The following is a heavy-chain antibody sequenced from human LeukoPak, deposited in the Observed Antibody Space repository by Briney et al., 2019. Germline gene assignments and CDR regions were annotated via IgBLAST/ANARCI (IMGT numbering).Heavy chain of an antibody. D-gene: IGHD3-9*01. CDR3: ARVYYDILTGYYRAYYFDY. J-gene: IGHJ4*02. V-gene: IGHV7-4-1*02. Sequence: GASVKVSCKASGYTFTSYAMNWVRQAPGQGLEWMGWINTNTGNPTYAQGFTGRFVFSLDTSVSTAYPQISSLKAEDTAVYYCARVYYDILTGYYRAYYFDYWGQGTLVTVSS. CDR1: GYTFTSYA. CDR2: INTNTGNP.